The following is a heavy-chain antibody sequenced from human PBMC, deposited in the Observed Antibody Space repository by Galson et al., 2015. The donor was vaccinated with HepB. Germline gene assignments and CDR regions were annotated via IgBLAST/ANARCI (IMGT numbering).Heavy chain of an antibody. Sequence: SVKVSCKASGYTFTSYAMHWVRQAPGQRLEWMGWINAGNGNTKYSQKFQGRVTITRDTSASTAYMELSSLRSEDTAVYYCARITMVQGVKGSIDAFDIWGQGTMVTVSS. D-gene: IGHD3-10*01. CDR3: ARITMVQGVKGSIDAFDI. CDR2: INAGNGNT. CDR1: GYTFTSYA. J-gene: IGHJ3*02. V-gene: IGHV1-3*01.